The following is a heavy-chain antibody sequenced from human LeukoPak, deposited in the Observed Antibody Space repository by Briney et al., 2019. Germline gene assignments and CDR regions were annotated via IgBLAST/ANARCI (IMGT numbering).Heavy chain of an antibody. Sequence: PGRSLRLSCAASGFTFSSYGMHWVRQAPGKGLEWVAVISYDGSNKYYADSVKGRFTISRDNSKNTLYLQMNSLRAEDTAVYYCAKGSGSHFDYWGLGTLVTVSS. J-gene: IGHJ4*02. D-gene: IGHD3-22*01. CDR3: AKGSGSHFDY. CDR1: GFTFSSYG. CDR2: ISYDGSNK. V-gene: IGHV3-30*18.